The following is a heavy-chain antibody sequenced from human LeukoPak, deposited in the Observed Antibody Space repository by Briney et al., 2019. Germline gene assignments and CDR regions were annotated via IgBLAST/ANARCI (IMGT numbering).Heavy chain of an antibody. V-gene: IGHV4-59*01. Sequence: SETLSLTCTVSGVSIRSNYWSWVRQPPGKGLEWVGYIYYTGSTKYNPSLKSRVTISVDTSRSQFSLKLNSVTAADTAVYYCARGTYNTSPPDLWGQGAMVTVSS. CDR2: IYYTGST. CDR3: ARGTYNTSPPDL. CDR1: GVSIRSNY. J-gene: IGHJ3*01. D-gene: IGHD1-14*01.